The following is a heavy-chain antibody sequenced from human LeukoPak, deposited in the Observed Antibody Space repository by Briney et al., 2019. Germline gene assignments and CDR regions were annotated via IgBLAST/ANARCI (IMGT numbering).Heavy chain of an antibody. V-gene: IGHV1-8*01. J-gene: IGHJ5*02. D-gene: IGHD6-13*01. CDR1: GYTFTSYD. CDR3: ARLSTIAAAGRAGNWFDP. Sequence: ASVKVSCKASGYTFTSYDINWVRQATGRGLEWMGWMNPNSGNTGYAQKFQGRVTMTRNTSISTAYMELSSLRSEDTAVYYCARLSTIAAAGRAGNWFDPWGQGTLVTVSS. CDR2: MNPNSGNT.